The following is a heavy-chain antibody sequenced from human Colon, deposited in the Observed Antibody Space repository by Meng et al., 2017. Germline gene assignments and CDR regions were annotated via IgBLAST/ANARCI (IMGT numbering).Heavy chain of an antibody. J-gene: IGHJ4*02. V-gene: IGHV4-61*01. CDR3: ATGPGYSSGLDS. CDR2: ISYSGNS. CDR1: GGSLSSSNDY. Sequence: QVALQGSGPGLVRPSETLSLTGTVSGGSLSSSNDYWSWIRQAPGKGLEWIGYISYSGNSLYNPSLKSRVDISTDTSRRQCSLKFNSVTAADTAIYYCATGPGYSSGLDSWGRGALVTVSS. D-gene: IGHD6-19*01.